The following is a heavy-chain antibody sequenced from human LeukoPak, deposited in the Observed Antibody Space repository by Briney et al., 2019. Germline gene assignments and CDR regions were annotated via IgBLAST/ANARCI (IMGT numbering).Heavy chain of an antibody. CDR3: ARDGRRYCSGGSCNSDY. Sequence: PGASVKVSCKASGYTFASYGISWVRQAPGQGLEWMGWISAYNGNTNYAQKLQGRVTMTTDTSTSTAYMELRSLRSDDTAVYYCARDGRRYCSGGSCNSDYWGQGTLVTVSS. CDR1: GYTFASYG. D-gene: IGHD2-15*01. CDR2: ISAYNGNT. J-gene: IGHJ4*02. V-gene: IGHV1-18*01.